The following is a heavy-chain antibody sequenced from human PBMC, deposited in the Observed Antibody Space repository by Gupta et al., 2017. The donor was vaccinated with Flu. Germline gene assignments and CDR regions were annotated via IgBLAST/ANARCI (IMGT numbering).Heavy chain of an antibody. CDR2: IYPVDSDT. CDR3: ARLGVTVIQINYFDI. J-gene: IGHJ4*02. D-gene: IGHD2-21*02. CDR1: GYNFATSW. V-gene: IGHV5-51*01. Sequence: QLVQSGAEVKKPGESLKISCKASGYNFATSWIAWVRQMPGKGLEWMGIIYPVDSDTRYSPSFQGQVTMSADESTSTAYLQWSSLRASDTAIYYCARLGVTVIQINYFDIWGQGTLVTVSS.